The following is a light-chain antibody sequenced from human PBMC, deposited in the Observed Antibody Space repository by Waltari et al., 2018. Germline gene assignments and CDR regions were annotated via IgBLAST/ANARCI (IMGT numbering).Light chain of an antibody. CDR1: QSVLYSSNNNNY. CDR2: WAS. Sequence: DIVMTQSPDSLAVSLGERATINCKSSQSVLYSSNNNNYLAWYQQKPGQSPKLLIYWASTRESGVPDRFSGSGFGTDFTLTNSSLQAGDVAIYYCLQYYSTPPGTFGQGTKVEIK. J-gene: IGKJ1*01. CDR3: LQYYSTPPGT. V-gene: IGKV4-1*01.